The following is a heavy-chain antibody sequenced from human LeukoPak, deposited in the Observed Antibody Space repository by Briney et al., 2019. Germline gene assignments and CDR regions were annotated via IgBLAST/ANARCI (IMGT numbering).Heavy chain of an antibody. D-gene: IGHD6-13*01. Sequence: ASVKVSCKASGYTFTSYHMHWVRQAPGQGLEWMGIIGPSGGSTSYTQKLQGRVTMTRDTSTSTVYMELTSLRSEDTAVYYCARDSSNWSFDYRGQGTLVTVSS. CDR1: GYTFTSYH. CDR2: IGPSGGST. J-gene: IGHJ4*02. CDR3: ARDSSNWSFDY. V-gene: IGHV1-46*01.